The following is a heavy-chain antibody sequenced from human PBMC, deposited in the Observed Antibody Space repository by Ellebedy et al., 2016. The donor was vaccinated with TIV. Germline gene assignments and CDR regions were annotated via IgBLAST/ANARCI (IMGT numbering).Heavy chain of an antibody. CDR3: ARVKAYSAFDI. Sequence: GESLKIPCAASGFTFSRYAMHWVRQAPGKGLEWVAVLSYDGSNYYYADSVKGRFTISRHKSKDTLYLQMNSLRADDTAVYYCARVKAYSAFDIWGQGTRVTVSS. V-gene: IGHV3-30-3*01. J-gene: IGHJ3*02. D-gene: IGHD2-15*01. CDR2: LSYDGSNY. CDR1: GFTFSRYA.